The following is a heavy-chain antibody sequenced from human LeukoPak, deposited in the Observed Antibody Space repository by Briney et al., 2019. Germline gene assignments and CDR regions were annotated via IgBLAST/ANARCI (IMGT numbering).Heavy chain of an antibody. CDR1: GESVSSKNGA. CDR2: TYYRSKWYN. V-gene: IGHV6-1*01. J-gene: IGHJ4*02. D-gene: IGHD6-19*01. CDR3: ARDEGASGWHTFDY. Sequence: PSQTLSVTCALSGESVSSKNGAWNWIRQSPSRGLEWLGRTYYRSKWYNDYAVSMNGRITINPDTSENQFSLQLNSVTPDDTAVYYCARDEGASGWHTFDYWGQGTLVTVSS.